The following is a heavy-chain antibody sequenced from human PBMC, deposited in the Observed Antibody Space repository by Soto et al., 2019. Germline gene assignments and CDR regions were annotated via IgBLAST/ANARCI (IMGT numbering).Heavy chain of an antibody. CDR2: IIPIFGTA. D-gene: IGHD3-10*01. Sequence: VASVKVSCKASGGTFSSYAISWVRQAPGQGLEWMGGIIPIFGTANYAQKFQGRVTITADESTSTAYMELSSLRSEDTAVYYCARGVVRGVKVPYYGMDVWGQGTTVTVSS. J-gene: IGHJ6*02. CDR1: GGTFSSYA. CDR3: ARGVVRGVKVPYYGMDV. V-gene: IGHV1-69*13.